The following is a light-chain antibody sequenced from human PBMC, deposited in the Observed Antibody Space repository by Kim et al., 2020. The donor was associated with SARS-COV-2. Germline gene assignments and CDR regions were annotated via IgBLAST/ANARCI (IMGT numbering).Light chain of an antibody. CDR1: RGRSSY. CDR2: DAS. J-gene: IGKJ4*01. Sequence: SAPGRRAALSCGASRGRSSYLAWYPQKPGQAPRLLIYDASNRATGIPARFSGSGSGTDFTLTISSLEPEDFAVYYCQQRSNWPPSFGGGTKVDIK. V-gene: IGKV3-11*01. CDR3: QQRSNWPPS.